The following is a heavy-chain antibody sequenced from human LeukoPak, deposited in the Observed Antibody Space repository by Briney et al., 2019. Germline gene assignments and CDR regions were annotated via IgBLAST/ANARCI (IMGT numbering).Heavy chain of an antibody. Sequence: ASVKASCKASGYTFTSYGISWVRQAPGQGLEWMGWISAYNGNTNYAQKLQGRVTMTTDTSTSTAYMELRSLRSDDTAVYYCARTFDYYDSSGYYDYWGQGTLVTVSS. CDR2: ISAYNGNT. J-gene: IGHJ4*02. CDR1: GYTFTSYG. CDR3: ARTFDYYDSSGYYDY. V-gene: IGHV1-18*01. D-gene: IGHD3-22*01.